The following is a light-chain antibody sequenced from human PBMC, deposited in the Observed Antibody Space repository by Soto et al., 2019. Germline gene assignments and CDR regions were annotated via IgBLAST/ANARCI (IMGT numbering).Light chain of an antibody. CDR3: LLSDSGAWV. Sequence: QAVVTQEPSLTVSPGGTVTLTCGSSTGAVTSGNYPYWFQQKPGQAPRTLIYDTSNKHAWPPARFSGSLLGGKAALTLAGAQDEDEAEYYCLLSDSGAWVFGGGTKLTVL. CDR2: DTS. J-gene: IGLJ3*02. V-gene: IGLV7-46*01. CDR1: TGAVTSGNY.